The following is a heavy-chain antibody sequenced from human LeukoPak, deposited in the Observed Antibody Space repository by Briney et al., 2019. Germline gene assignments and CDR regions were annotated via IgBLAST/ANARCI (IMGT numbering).Heavy chain of an antibody. CDR1: GGSITGGSYS. D-gene: IGHD2-2*02. CDR2: IYYSGST. J-gene: IGHJ3*02. Sequence: SETLSLTCVVSGGSITGGSYSWSWIRQPPGKGLEWIGYIYYSGSTNYNPSLKSRVTISVDTSKNQFSLKLSSVTAADTAVYYCARQYPASAFDIWGQGTMVTVSS. CDR3: ARQYPASAFDI. V-gene: IGHV4-61*01.